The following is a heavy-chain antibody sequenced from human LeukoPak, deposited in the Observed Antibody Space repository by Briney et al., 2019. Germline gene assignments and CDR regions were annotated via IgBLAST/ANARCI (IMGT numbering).Heavy chain of an antibody. J-gene: IGHJ4*02. CDR1: GYTFTSNG. CDR2: ISSYSGNT. CDR3: ARDRTYAFDY. V-gene: IGHV1-18*04. D-gene: IGHD1/OR15-1a*01. Sequence: ASVKVSCKASGYTFTSNGISWVRQAPGQGLEWMGWISSYSGNTNYAQNLQGRVTMTTDTSTSTAYMELRGLRSDDTAVYYCARDRTYAFDYWGQGTLVTVSS.